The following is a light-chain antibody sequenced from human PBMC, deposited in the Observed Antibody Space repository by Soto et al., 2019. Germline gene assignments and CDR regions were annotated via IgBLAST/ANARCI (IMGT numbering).Light chain of an antibody. CDR2: KAS. J-gene: IGKJ4*01. V-gene: IGKV1-5*03. CDR1: QSISTW. CDR3: QQYTSYSPLN. Sequence: DIQMTQSPSILSASVGDRVTITCRADQSISTWLAWYQHKPGKAPNLLIYKASRLDTGVTSRFNGSGFRTESTLTIGVLAPDDFATYFCQQYTSYSPLNFGGGTKVDIK.